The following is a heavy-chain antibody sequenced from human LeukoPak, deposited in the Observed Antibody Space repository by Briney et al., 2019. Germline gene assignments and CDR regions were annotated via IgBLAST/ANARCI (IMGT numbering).Heavy chain of an antibody. D-gene: IGHD3-10*01. CDR2: ISGSASVT. J-gene: IGHJ6*04. CDR3: AKSRGSGSYYYYGLDV. CDR1: GFTFSTYA. V-gene: IGHV3-23*01. Sequence: GGSLRLSCAASGFTFSTYAMSWVRQAPGKGLEWVPGISGSASVTYSSASVKGRFTISRDNSKNTLYLQMNSLRAEDTAVYYCAKSRGSGSYYYYGLDVWGKGTTVTVSS.